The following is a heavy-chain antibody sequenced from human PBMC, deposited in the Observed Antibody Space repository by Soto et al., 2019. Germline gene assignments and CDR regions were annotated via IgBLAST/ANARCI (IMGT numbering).Heavy chain of an antibody. J-gene: IGHJ4*02. V-gene: IGHV1-46*03. CDR3: ARVGFGELFLADY. CDR1: GYTFTSYY. Sequence: QVQLVQSGAEVKKPGASVKVSCKASGYTFTSYYMHWVRQAPGQGLEWMGIINPSGGSTSYAQKCRGRVTMTRDTSTSTVYMELSSLRSEDTAVYYCARVGFGELFLADYWGQGTLVTVSS. D-gene: IGHD3-10*01. CDR2: INPSGGST.